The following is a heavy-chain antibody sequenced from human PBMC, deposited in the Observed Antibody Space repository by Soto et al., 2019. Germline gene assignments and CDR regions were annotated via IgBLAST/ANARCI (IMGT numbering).Heavy chain of an antibody. CDR3: PRRRYYHDSSGYTHPRNFDY. Sequence: TLSLTCTVSDGSISSGDYYWSFVCQAPWTGLEWIGYIYYSGSTYYNPSLKSRVTISVDTSKNQFSLKLSSVTAADTAVYYCPRRRYYHDSSGYTHPRNFDYWGQGTLATDSS. CDR1: DGSISSGDYY. D-gene: IGHD3-22*01. CDR2: IYYSGST. V-gene: IGHV4-30-4*01. J-gene: IGHJ4*02.